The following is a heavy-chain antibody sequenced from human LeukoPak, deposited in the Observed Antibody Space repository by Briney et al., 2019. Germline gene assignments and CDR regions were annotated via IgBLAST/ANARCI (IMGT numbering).Heavy chain of an antibody. CDR3: ARKGGSRFGELLYDFDY. CDR1: GGSISSYY. J-gene: IGHJ4*02. CDR2: IYTSGST. V-gene: IGHV4-4*07. D-gene: IGHD3-10*01. Sequence: SETLSLTCTVSGGSISSYYWSWIRQPAGKGLEWIGRIYTSGSTNYNPSLKSRVTMSVDTSKNQFSLKLSSVTAADTAVYYCARKGGSRFGELLYDFDYWGQGTLVTVSS.